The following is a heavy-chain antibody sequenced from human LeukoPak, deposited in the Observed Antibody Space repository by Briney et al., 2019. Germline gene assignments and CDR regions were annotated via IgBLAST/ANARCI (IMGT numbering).Heavy chain of an antibody. V-gene: IGHV3-74*01. D-gene: IGHD6-13*01. CDR1: GFTFINYW. J-gene: IGHJ4*02. Sequence: GGSLRLSCAASGFTFINYWMHWVRQAPGKGLVWVSRINGVGTTISYADSVKGRFTISRDNAKNTLYLQMNSPRAEDTAVYYCAKEAAGADFDYWGQGTLVTVSP. CDR2: INGVGTTI. CDR3: AKEAAGADFDY.